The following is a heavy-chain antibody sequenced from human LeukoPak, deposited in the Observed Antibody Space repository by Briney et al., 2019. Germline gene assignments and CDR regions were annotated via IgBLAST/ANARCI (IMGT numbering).Heavy chain of an antibody. Sequence: SQTLSLTCTVSTGSINSDTYYWTWIRQPAGQGLEWIGRIYTTGSHSYNPSLKSRVTISIDTSKSQFSLKLNSVSAADTAVYYCARSPPYYYDSSGYYLDYWGQGTLVTVSS. D-gene: IGHD3-22*01. CDR1: TGSINSDTYY. V-gene: IGHV4-61*02. CDR2: IYTTGSH. J-gene: IGHJ4*02. CDR3: ARSPPYYYDSSGYYLDY.